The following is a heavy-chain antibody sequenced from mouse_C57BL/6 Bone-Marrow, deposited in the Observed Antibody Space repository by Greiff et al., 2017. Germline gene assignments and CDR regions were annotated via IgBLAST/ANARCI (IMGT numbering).Heavy chain of an antibody. Sequence: EVKLQESGPGLVKPSQSLSLTCSVTGYSITSGYYWNWIRQFPGNKLEWMGYISYDGSNNYNPSLKNRISITRDTSKNQFFLKLNSVTTEDTATYYCARDFGYYSNYRFAYWGQGTLVTVSA. CDR3: ARDFGYYSNYRFAY. CDR1: GYSITSGYY. CDR2: ISYDGSN. D-gene: IGHD2-5*01. V-gene: IGHV3-6*01. J-gene: IGHJ3*01.